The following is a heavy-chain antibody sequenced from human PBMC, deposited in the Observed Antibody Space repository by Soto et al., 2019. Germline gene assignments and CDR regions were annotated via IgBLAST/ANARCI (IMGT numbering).Heavy chain of an antibody. CDR2: IYYSGST. J-gene: IGHJ4*02. CDR3: ARYCSSTSCYTVTGTTGLDY. V-gene: IGHV4-31*03. CDR1: GGSISSGGYY. Sequence: SETLSLTCTVSGGSISSGGYYWSWIRQHPGKGLEWIGYIYYSGSTYYNPSLKSRVTISVDTSKNQFSLKLSSVIAADTAVYYCARYCSSTSCYTVTGTTGLDYWGQGTLVTVSS. D-gene: IGHD2-2*02.